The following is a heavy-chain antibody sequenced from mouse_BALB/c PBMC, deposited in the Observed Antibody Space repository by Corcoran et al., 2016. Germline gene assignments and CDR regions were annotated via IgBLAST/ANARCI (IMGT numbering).Heavy chain of an antibody. CDR2: ILPGSGST. D-gene: IGHD1-1*01. V-gene: IGHV1-9*01. CDR3: ARAGTYGSSAGFDY. J-gene: IGHJ2*01. Sequence: QVQLQQSGAELMKPGASVKISCKATGYTFSSYWIEWVKQRPGHGLEWIGEILPGSGSTNYNEKFKGKATFTADTSSNTAYMQLSSLTSEDSAVYYCARAGTYGSSAGFDYWGQGTTLTVSS. CDR1: GYTFSSYW.